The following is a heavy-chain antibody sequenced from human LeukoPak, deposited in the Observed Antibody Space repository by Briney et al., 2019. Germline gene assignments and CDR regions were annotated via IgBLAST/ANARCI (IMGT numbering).Heavy chain of an antibody. Sequence: AASVKVSCKASGYTFTSYGMSWVRQAPGQGLEGMGWISAYNGYTKYAQKLQGRVTITTDTSTSTACMELRTLRSDDTAVYYCARGNKQRWLQSFDYCGQATLVTVSS. CDR3: ARGNKQRWLQSFDY. V-gene: IGHV1-18*01. J-gene: IGHJ4*02. D-gene: IGHD5-24*01. CDR1: GYTFTSYG. CDR2: ISAYNGYT.